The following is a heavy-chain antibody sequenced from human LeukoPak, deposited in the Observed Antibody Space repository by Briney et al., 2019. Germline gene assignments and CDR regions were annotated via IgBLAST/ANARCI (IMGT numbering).Heavy chain of an antibody. J-gene: IGHJ4*02. D-gene: IGHD1-1*01. V-gene: IGHV1-69*06. CDR3: ARSTTGLHFDY. CDR1: GGTFSSYA. Sequence: SVKVSCKASGGTFSSYAISWVRQAPGQGLEWMGGIIPIFGTANYAQKFQGRVTITADKSTSIAYMELSSLRSEDTAVYYCARSTTGLHFDYWGQGTLVTVSS. CDR2: IIPIFGTA.